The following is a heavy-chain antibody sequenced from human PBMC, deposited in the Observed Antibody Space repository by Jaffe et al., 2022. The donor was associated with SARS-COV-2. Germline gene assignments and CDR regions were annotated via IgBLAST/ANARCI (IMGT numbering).Heavy chain of an antibody. CDR1: GGSISSGGYY. Sequence: QVQLQESGPGLVKPSQTLSLTCTVSGGSISSGGYYWSWIRQHPGKGLEWIGYIYYSGSTYYNPSLKSRVTISVDTSKNQFSLKLSSVTAADTAVYYCARIGIGYYYDSSGRDYAFDIWGQGTMVTVSS. CDR3: ARIGIGYYYDSSGRDYAFDI. D-gene: IGHD3-22*01. J-gene: IGHJ3*02. V-gene: IGHV4-31*03. CDR2: IYYSGST.